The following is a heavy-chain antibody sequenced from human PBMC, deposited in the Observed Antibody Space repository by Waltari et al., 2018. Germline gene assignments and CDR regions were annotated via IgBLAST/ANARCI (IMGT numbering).Heavy chain of an antibody. J-gene: IGHJ4*02. CDR2: ISYDGSDK. CDR3: ARDIYGSGSYQFDY. Sequence: QVQLVESGGGVVQPGRSLRLSCAASGFTFSNYAMHWVRQAPDKGLAWVLIISYDGSDKYYADSVKGRFTISRDNSKNTLYLQMNSLRTEDTALYYCARDIYGSGSYQFDYWGQGTLVTVSS. D-gene: IGHD3-10*01. CDR1: GFTFSNYA. V-gene: IGHV3-30*01.